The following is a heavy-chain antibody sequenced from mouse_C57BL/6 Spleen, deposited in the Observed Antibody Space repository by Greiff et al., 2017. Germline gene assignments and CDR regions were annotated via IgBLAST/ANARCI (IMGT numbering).Heavy chain of an antibody. CDR3: ERQYSNPGFAY. Sequence: EVKVVESGGDLVKPGGSLKLSCAASGFTFSSYGLSWVRQTPDKRLEWVATISSGGSYTYYPDSVKGRFTISRDNAKNTLYLQMSSLKSEDTAMYYCERQYSNPGFAYWGQGTLVTVSA. V-gene: IGHV5-6*01. CDR2: ISSGGSYT. J-gene: IGHJ3*01. CDR1: GFTFSSYG. D-gene: IGHD2-5*01.